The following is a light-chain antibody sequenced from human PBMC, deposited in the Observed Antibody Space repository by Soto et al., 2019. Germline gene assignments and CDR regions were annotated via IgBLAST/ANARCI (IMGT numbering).Light chain of an antibody. CDR2: AAS. J-gene: IGKJ1*01. V-gene: IGKV1-27*01. CDR1: QGISNY. Sequence: DIQMTQSPSSLSASVGDRVTITCRASQGISNYLAWYQQKPGKVPKLLIYAASTLQSGAPSRFSGSGSGTDFTLTISSLQSEDVATYYCQKYNSAPPWTFGRGTKVEIK. CDR3: QKYNSAPPWT.